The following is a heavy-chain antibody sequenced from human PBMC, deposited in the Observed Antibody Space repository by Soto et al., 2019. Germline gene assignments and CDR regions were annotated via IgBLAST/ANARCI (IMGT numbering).Heavy chain of an antibody. J-gene: IGHJ5*02. V-gene: IGHV1-18*01. CDR2: INSYNGNT. CDR1: GYTFTSYG. CDR3: AREPVAGIWFDP. Sequence: ASVKVSCKASGYTFTSYGISWVRQAPGQGLEWLGWINSYNGNTNYAQKLQGRVTMTTDTSTSTAYMELRSLRSDDTAVYYCAREPVAGIWFDPWGQGTLVTVSS. D-gene: IGHD6-19*01.